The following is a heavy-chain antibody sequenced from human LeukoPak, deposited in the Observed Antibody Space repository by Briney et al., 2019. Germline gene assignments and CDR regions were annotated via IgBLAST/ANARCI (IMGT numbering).Heavy chain of an antibody. V-gene: IGHV4-59*08. J-gene: IGHJ6*02. CDR2: IYYSGTT. CDR1: GGSISSYY. Sequence: SETLSLTCTVSGGSISSYYWSWIRQPPGKGLERIGYIYYSGTTNYNPSLKSRVTISVDTSKNQFSLKLSSVTAADTAVYYCARHTYYYYGMDVWGQGTTVTVSS. CDR3: ARHTYYYYGMDV.